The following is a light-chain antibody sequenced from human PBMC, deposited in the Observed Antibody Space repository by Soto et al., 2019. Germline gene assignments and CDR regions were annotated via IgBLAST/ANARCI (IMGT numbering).Light chain of an antibody. CDR2: DVS. CDR3: CSYAGSYTFGV. J-gene: IGLJ1*01. CDR1: SSDVGGYNY. Sequence: QSVLTQPRPVSGSPGQSVTISCTGTSSDVGGYNYVSWYQQHPGKAPKLMIYDVSKRPSGVPDRFSGSKSGNTASLTISGLQAEDEADYYCCSYAGSYTFGVFGTGTKLTVL. V-gene: IGLV2-11*01.